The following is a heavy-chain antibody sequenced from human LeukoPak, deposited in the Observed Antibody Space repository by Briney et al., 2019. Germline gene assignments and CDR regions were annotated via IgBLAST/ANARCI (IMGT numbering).Heavy chain of an antibody. Sequence: SETLSLTCTVSGGSISSGGYYWSWIRQHPGKGLEWIGYIYYSGTTHYNPSLKSRVTISIDTSKNQFSLKLYSVTAADTAVYYCARSPLARGKTYGLDVWGQGTTVTVSS. V-gene: IGHV4-61*08. CDR3: ARSPLARGKTYGLDV. J-gene: IGHJ6*02. CDR2: IYYSGTT. CDR1: GGSISSGGYY. D-gene: IGHD3-10*01.